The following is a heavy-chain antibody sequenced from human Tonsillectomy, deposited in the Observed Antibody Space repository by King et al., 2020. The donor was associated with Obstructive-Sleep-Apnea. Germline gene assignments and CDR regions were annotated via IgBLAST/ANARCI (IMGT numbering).Heavy chain of an antibody. V-gene: IGHV4-34*01. CDR3: ARGGIVVPTPSRWFDP. CDR2: INHSGST. Sequence: VQLQQWGAGLLKASETLSLTCAVSGGSFSGYYWSWIRQPPGKGLEWIGEINHSGSTNYNPSLKSRVTISVDTSKNQFSLKLSSATAADTAVYYCARGGIVVPTPSRWFDPWGQGTLVTVSS. CDR1: GGSFSGYY. J-gene: IGHJ5*02. D-gene: IGHD2-15*01.